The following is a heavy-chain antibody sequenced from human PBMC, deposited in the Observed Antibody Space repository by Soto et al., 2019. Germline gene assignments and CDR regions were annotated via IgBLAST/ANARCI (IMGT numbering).Heavy chain of an antibody. CDR3: ATNLGAPVAVPTYYFDF. CDR1: GFTFSNFA. CDR2: ISGGGGTI. V-gene: IGHV3-23*01. D-gene: IGHD6-19*01. J-gene: IGHJ4*02. Sequence: EVQLLESGGALVQPGGCLRLSCEASGFTFSNFAMSWVRQAPGKGLEWVSLISGGGGTIYYKDSVKGRFTVSRDNSNNTLYLQMTSLRADDAALYFCATNLGAPVAVPTYYFDFWGQGTQVTVSS.